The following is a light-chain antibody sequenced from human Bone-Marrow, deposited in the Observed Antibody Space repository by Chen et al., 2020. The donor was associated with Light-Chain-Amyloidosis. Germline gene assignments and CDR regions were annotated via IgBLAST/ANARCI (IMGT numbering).Light chain of an antibody. CDR1: DLPTKY. V-gene: IGLV3-25*03. CDR3: QSADSSGTYEVI. J-gene: IGLJ2*01. Sequence: SYELTQPPSVSVSPGQPARITCSGDDLPTKYAYWYQQKPGQAPVLVIQRDTERPSGISERLAGSSSGTTATLTISGVQAEDEADYHCQSADSSGTYEVIFGGGTKLTVL. CDR2: RDT.